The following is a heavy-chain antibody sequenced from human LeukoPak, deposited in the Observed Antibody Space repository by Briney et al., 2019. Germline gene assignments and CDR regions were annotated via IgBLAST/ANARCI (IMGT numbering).Heavy chain of an antibody. V-gene: IGHV1-18*01. CDR1: GYTFSSDG. J-gene: IGHJ5*02. D-gene: IGHD3-10*01. CDR2: ISPYNGNT. Sequence: GASVKVSCKASGYTFSSDGITWVRQAPGQGLEWVGWISPYNGNTNYAQNFQGRVTMSTDTSTSTAFMELRSLRSDDTAMYYCARGDYCSNHWGQGTLVTVSS. CDR3: ARGDYCSNH.